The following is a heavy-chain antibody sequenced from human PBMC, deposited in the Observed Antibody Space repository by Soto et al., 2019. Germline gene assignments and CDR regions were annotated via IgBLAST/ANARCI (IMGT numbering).Heavy chain of an antibody. V-gene: IGHV4-30-4*01. CDR2: IYYSGST. CDR3: AIHVGNSVYFDY. Sequence: QVQLQESGPGLVKPSQTLSLTCTVSGGSISSGDYYWSWIRQPPGKGLEWIGYIYYSGSTYYNPSHESRVTIPADTSKNQFSLKLSSVTAEDTAVYYCAIHVGNSVYFDYWVQGTLVTVSS. CDR1: GGSISSGDYY. D-gene: IGHD4-4*01. J-gene: IGHJ4*02.